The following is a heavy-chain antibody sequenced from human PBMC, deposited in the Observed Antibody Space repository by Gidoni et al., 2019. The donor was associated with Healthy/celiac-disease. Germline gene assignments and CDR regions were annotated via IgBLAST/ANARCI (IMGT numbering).Heavy chain of an antibody. D-gene: IGHD3-22*01. Sequence: QVQLQQWGAGLLKPSETLSLTCAVYGGSFSGYYWSWIRQPPGKGLEWIWEINHSGSTNYNPSLKSRVTISVDTSKNQFSLKLSSVTAADTAVYYCARVIGFDPWGQGTLVTVSS. CDR1: GGSFSGYY. CDR2: INHSGST. CDR3: ARVIGFDP. J-gene: IGHJ5*02. V-gene: IGHV4-34*01.